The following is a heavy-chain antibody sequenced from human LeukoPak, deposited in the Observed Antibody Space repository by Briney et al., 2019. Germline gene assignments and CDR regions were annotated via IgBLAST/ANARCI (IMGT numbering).Heavy chain of an antibody. V-gene: IGHV6-1*01. D-gene: IGHD5-18*01. CDR3: ARTAMRVVDS. J-gene: IGHJ4*02. CDR1: GDRVSGKNAA. CDR2: TYYRSKWYN. Sequence: SQTLSLTCALSGDRVSGKNAAWNWSRQSPSRSLEWLGRTYYRSKWYNEYAVSVKSRVTINPDTSKNQFSLQLNSMTPEDTAVYYCARTAMRVVDSWGQGTLVTVSS.